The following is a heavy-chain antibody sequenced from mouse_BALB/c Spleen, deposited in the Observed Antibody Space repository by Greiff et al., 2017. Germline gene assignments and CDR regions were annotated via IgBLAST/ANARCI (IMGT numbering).Heavy chain of an antibody. J-gene: IGHJ2*01. V-gene: IGHV3-6*02. CDR1: GYSITSGYY. D-gene: IGHD4-1*02. Sequence: EVKLMESGPGLVKPSQSLSLTCSVTGYSITSGYYWNWIRQFPGNKLEWMGYISYDGSNNYNPSLKNRISITRDTSKNQFFLKLNSVTTEDTATYYCARESTGDFDYWGQGTTLTVAS. CDR2: ISYDGSN. CDR3: ARESTGDFDY.